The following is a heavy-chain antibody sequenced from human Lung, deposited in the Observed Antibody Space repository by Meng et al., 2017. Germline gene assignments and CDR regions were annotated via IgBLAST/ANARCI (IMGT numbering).Heavy chain of an antibody. CDR1: GIIFDDYG. CDR2: INWNGGST. D-gene: IGHD2-2*01. J-gene: IGHJ4*02. CDR3: ARGYCTSTSCSGRYYFDY. V-gene: IGHV3-20*04. Sequence: GESLKISCAASGIIFDDYGMSWVRQAPGKGLEWVSGINWNGGSTGYADSGKGRFTISRDNAKNSLYLQMNSLRAEDTALYFCARGYCTSTSCSGRYYFDYWGQGTLVTVSS.